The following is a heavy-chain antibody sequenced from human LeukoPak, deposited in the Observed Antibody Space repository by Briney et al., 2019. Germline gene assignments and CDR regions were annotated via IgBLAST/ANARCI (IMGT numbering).Heavy chain of an antibody. Sequence: PGGSLRLSCAASGFTFSDYYMSWIRQAPGKGLEWVSYISSSGSTIYYADSVKGRFTISRDNAKNSLYLQMNSLRAEDTAVYYCAREVSMGIVVVPAAIGFDYWGQGTLVTVSS. CDR3: AREVSMGIVVVPAAIGFDY. J-gene: IGHJ4*02. CDR2: ISSSGSTI. V-gene: IGHV3-11*01. D-gene: IGHD2-2*03. CDR1: GFTFSDYY.